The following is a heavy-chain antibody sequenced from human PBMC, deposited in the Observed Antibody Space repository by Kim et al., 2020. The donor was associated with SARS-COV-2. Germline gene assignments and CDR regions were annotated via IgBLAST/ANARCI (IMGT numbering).Heavy chain of an antibody. Sequence: GGSLRLSCAASGFTFSSYSMNWVRQAPGKGLEWVSSISSSSSYIYYADSVKGRFTISRDNAKNSLYLQMNSLRAEDTAVYYCARHRDTAMAFDYWGQGTLVTVSS. CDR1: GFTFSSYS. D-gene: IGHD5-18*01. CDR2: ISSSSSYI. CDR3: ARHRDTAMAFDY. J-gene: IGHJ4*02. V-gene: IGHV3-21*01.